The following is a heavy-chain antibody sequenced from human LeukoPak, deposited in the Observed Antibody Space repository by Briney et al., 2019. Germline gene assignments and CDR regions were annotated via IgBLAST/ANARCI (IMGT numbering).Heavy chain of an antibody. J-gene: IGHJ4*02. Sequence: PGGSLRLSCAASGFTFSSYAMIWVRQAPGKGLEWVSAISGSGGSTYYADSVKARFTIYRDNSKNTLYLQMNSLRGEDTAVYYCAKHDEGSGSYDYWGQGTLVTVSS. D-gene: IGHD3-10*01. V-gene: IGHV3-23*01. CDR1: GFTFSSYA. CDR2: ISGSGGST. CDR3: AKHDEGSGSYDY.